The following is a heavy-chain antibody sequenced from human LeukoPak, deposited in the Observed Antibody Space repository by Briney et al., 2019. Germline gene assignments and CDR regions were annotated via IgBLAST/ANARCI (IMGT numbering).Heavy chain of an antibody. V-gene: IGHV5-51*01. J-gene: IGHJ6*03. D-gene: IGHD1-14*01. CDR3: ARHITGWDTDYYYMDV. CDR2: IYPGDSDT. CDR1: GYSFTSYW. Sequence: GESLKISCKGSGYSFTSYWIGWVRQMPGKGLEWMGIIYPGDSDTRYSPSFQGQVTISADKSISTAYLQWGSLKASDTAMYYCARHITGWDTDYYYMDVWGKGTTVTVSS.